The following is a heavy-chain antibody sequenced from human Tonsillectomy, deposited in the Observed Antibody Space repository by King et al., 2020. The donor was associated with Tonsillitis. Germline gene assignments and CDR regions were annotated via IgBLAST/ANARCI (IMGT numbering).Heavy chain of an antibody. Sequence: EVQLVESGGGLVKPGGSLRLSCAASGFTFSNAWMSWVRQAPGKGLEWVGRIKSKTDGGKTDYAAPVKGRFTISRDDSKNTLYLQMNSLKTEDTAVYYCTLIYYYYMDVWGKGTTVTVSS. CDR2: IKSKTDGGKT. CDR3: TLIYYYYMDV. V-gene: IGHV3-15*01. CDR1: GFTFSNAW. J-gene: IGHJ6*03. D-gene: IGHD2-8*01.